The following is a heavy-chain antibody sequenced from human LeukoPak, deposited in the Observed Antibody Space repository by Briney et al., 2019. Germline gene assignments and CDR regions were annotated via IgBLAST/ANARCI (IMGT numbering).Heavy chain of an antibody. CDR1: GVTFSSFA. J-gene: IGHJ4*02. CDR3: AREKYYYDSSGPDY. CDR2: ISSSSSYI. D-gene: IGHD3-22*01. V-gene: IGHV3-21*01. Sequence: GGSLRLSCAASGVTFSSFAMHWVRQAPGKGLEWVSSISSSSSYIYYADSVKGRFTISRDNAKNSLYLQMNSLRAEDTAVYYCAREKYYYDSSGPDYWGQGTLVTVSS.